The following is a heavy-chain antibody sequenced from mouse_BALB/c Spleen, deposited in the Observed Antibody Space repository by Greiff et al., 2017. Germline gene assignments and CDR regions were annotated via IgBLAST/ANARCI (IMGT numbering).Heavy chain of an antibody. CDR1: GFTFSSYT. J-gene: IGHJ4*01. V-gene: IGHV5-9*03. CDR3: ARLLRSYAMDY. D-gene: IGHD1-1*01. CDR2: ISSGGGNT. Sequence: EVQLVESGGGLVKPGGSLKLSCAASGFTFSSYTMSWVRQTPEKRLEWVATISSGGGNTYYPDSVKGRFTISRDNAKNNLYLQMSSLRSEDTALYYCARLLRSYAMDYGGQGTSVTVSS.